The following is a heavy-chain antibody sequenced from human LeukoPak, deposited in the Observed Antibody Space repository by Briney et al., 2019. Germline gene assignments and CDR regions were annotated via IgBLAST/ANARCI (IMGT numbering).Heavy chain of an antibody. J-gene: IGHJ2*01. V-gene: IGHV3-23*01. CDR2: ISTSCGST. Sequence: GGSLRLSCAASGFSLRNKAMTWVRQAPAKGLEWVAAISTSCGSTSYADSVKGRFTISRDVSKSTLSLQMHSLRVEDTATYYCAKDAGAPGTSDWYFDLWGRGTLVTVSS. CDR1: GFSLRNKA. CDR3: AKDAGAPGTSDWYFDL. D-gene: IGHD3-10*01.